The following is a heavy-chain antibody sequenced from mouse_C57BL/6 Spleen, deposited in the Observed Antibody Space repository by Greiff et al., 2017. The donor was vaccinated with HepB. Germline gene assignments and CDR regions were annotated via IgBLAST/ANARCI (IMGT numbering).Heavy chain of an antibody. CDR1: GYAFTNYL. V-gene: IGHV1-54*01. D-gene: IGHD1-1*01. CDR2: INPGSGGT. Sequence: QVQLKESGAELVRPGTSVKVSCKASGYAFTNYLIEWVKQRPGQGLEWIGVINPGSGGTNYNEKFKGKATLTADKSSSTAYMQLSSLTSEDSAVYFCARHGSSPYAMDYWGQGTSVTVSS. J-gene: IGHJ4*01. CDR3: ARHGSSPYAMDY.